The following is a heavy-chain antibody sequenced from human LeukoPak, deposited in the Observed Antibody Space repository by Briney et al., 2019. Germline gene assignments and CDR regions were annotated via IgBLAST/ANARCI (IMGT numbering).Heavy chain of an antibody. D-gene: IGHD5-18*01. CDR2: ISASGTII. J-gene: IGHJ4*02. Sequence: PGGSLRLSCAASGFSFSDYYMSWIRQAPGKGLEWVSYISASGTIIYYADSVRGRFTISRDNAKNSLYLQMNSLRAEDTAVYYCARLKTVRRTVDTATFFDYWGQGTLVTVSS. CDR1: GFSFSDYY. V-gene: IGHV3-11*01. CDR3: ARLKTVRRTVDTATFFDY.